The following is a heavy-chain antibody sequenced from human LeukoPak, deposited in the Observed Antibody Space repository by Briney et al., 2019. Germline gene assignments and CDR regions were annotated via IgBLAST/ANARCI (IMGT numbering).Heavy chain of an antibody. J-gene: IGHJ1*01. CDR2: IFYSGTT. V-gene: IGHV4-59*01. D-gene: IGHD6-19*01. Sequence: PSETLSLTCSVSGGSISGYYCNWIRQPPGKGLEWIGSIFYSGTTSYNPSLQSRVSFSVDTSKNQFSLKLSSVTAADTAVYYCARSAVAGYFQHWGQGTLVTVSS. CDR3: ARSAVAGYFQH. CDR1: GGSISGYY.